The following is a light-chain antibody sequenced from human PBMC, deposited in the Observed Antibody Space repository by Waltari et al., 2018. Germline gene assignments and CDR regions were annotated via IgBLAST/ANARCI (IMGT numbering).Light chain of an antibody. J-gene: IGKJ5*01. CDR3: QQLNAYPIT. Sequence: DIQLTQSPSFLSASVGDRVTLTCRASQGISSYLAWYQQEPGKAPKLLIYAASTLQSGVPSRFSGSGSGTEFTLTISSLQPEDFATYYCQQLNAYPITFGQGTRLEIE. CDR2: AAS. V-gene: IGKV1-9*01. CDR1: QGISSY.